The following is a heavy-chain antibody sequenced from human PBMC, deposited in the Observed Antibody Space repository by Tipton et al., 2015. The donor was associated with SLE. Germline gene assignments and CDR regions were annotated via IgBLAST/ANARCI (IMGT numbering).Heavy chain of an antibody. CDR2: IYYSGST. J-gene: IGHJ4*02. V-gene: IGHV4-31*03. CDR3: ARDGQQQGGGFDY. Sequence: TLSLTCTVSGGYISSGGYYWSWIRQHPGKGLGWIGYIYYSGSTYYNPSLKSRVTISVDTSKNQFSLKLSSVTAADTAVYYCARDGQQQGGGFDYWGQGTLVTVSS. D-gene: IGHD6-13*01. CDR1: GGYISSGGYY.